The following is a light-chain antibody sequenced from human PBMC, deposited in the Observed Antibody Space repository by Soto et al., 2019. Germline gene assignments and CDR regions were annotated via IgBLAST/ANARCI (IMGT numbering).Light chain of an antibody. J-gene: IGKJ1*01. CDR3: QQYGNSRWT. V-gene: IGKV3-20*01. CDR1: QSVSSSY. Sequence: ESVLISALDTLFLSTGERATLSCRASQSVSSSYLAWYQQTPGQAPRLLIYGTSNRATGIPDRFSGSGSGTDFTLTISRLEPEDFAVYYCQQYGNSRWTFGQGTKVDIK. CDR2: GTS.